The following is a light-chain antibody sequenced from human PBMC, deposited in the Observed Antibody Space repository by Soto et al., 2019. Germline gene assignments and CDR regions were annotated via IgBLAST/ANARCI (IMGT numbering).Light chain of an antibody. CDR1: SSDVGNYNL. Sequence: QSVLTQPASVSGSPGQSITISCTGTSSDVGNYNLVSWFQQYPGKAPKLMIYEGSKRPAGVSDRFSGSKSGNTASLTISGLQDEVEAEYRRCPLEGSRTFVFGTGTKVTV. CDR2: EGS. V-gene: IGLV2-23*01. CDR3: CPLEGSRTFV. J-gene: IGLJ1*01.